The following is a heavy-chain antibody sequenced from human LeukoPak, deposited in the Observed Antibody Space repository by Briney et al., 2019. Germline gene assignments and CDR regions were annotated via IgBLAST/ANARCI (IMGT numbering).Heavy chain of an antibody. V-gene: IGHV1-69*13. J-gene: IGHJ4*02. CDR3: ARDPSYSRHGQKDCSSTSCYPKQDYEGDDY. CDR1: GGTFSSYA. CDR2: IIPIFGTA. D-gene: IGHD2-2*01. Sequence: ASVKVSCKASGGTFSSYAISWVRQAPGQGLELMGGIIPIFGTANYAQKFQGRVTITADESTSTAYMELSSLRSEDTAVYYCARDPSYSRHGQKDCSSTSCYPKQDYEGDDYWGQGTLVTVSS.